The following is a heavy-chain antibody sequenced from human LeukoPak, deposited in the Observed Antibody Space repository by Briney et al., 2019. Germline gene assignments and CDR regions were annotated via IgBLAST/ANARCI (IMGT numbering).Heavy chain of an antibody. Sequence: PGRSLRLSCAASGFTFSSYAMHWVRQAPGKGLEWVAVISYDGSNKYYADSVKGRFTISRDNSKNTLYLQMNSLRAEDTAVYYCAILGDIVVVPAAIQGGTFDYWGQGTLVTVSS. V-gene: IGHV3-30-3*01. CDR3: AILGDIVVVPAAIQGGTFDY. CDR2: ISYDGSNK. D-gene: IGHD2-2*02. J-gene: IGHJ4*02. CDR1: GFTFSSYA.